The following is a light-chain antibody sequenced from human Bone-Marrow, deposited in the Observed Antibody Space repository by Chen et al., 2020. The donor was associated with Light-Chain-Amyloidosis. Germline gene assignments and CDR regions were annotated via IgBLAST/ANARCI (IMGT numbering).Light chain of an antibody. Sequence: QAVLTQPSSLSASPGASASLTCTLRSGINVGTYRIYWYQQKPGSPPQYLLRYKSDSYKQQGSGVPSRFSGSKDASANAGILRSSGLQSEDAADYYCMIWHSSAWVFGGGTKLTVL. CDR2: YKSDSYK. CDR1: SGINVGTYR. V-gene: IGLV5-45*03. CDR3: MIWHSSAWV. J-gene: IGLJ3*02.